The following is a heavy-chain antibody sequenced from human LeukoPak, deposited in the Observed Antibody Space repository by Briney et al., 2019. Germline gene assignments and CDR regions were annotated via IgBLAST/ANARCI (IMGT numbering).Heavy chain of an antibody. CDR3: ARGLYSSGWYGWDY. D-gene: IGHD6-19*01. J-gene: IGHJ4*02. CDR1: GFTFSNYY. Sequence: GGSLRLSCAASGFTFSNYYMSWIRQAPGKGLEWVSYISSSSSYTNYADSVKGRFTISGDNAKNSLYLQMNSLRAEDTAVYYCARGLYSSGWYGWDYWGQGTLVTVSS. CDR2: ISSSSSYT. V-gene: IGHV3-11*06.